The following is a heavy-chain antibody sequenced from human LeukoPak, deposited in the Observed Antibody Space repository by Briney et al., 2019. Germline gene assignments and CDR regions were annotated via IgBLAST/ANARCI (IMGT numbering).Heavy chain of an antibody. CDR1: GGTFSSYA. V-gene: IGHV1-69*05. CDR2: IIPIFGTA. Sequence: SVKVSCKASGGTFSSYAISRVRQAPGQGLEWMGGIIPIFGTANYAQKFQGRVTITTDEPTSTAYMELSSLRSEDTAVYYCASKLLWFGEFSASSYYYYYYIDVWGKGTTVTVSS. J-gene: IGHJ6*03. CDR3: ASKLLWFGEFSASSYYYYYYIDV. D-gene: IGHD3-10*01.